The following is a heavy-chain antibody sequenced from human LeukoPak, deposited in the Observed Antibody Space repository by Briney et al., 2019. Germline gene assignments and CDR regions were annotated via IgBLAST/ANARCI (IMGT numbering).Heavy chain of an antibody. CDR2: ISYDGSNK. D-gene: IGHD6-13*01. Sequence: GMSLRLSCAASGFTFSSYGMHWVRQAPGKGLEWVAVISYDGSNKYYADSVKGRFTISRDNSKNTLYLQMNSLRAEDTAVYYCARAAAGFDYWGQGTLVTVSS. CDR3: ARAAAGFDY. CDR1: GFTFSSYG. V-gene: IGHV3-30*03. J-gene: IGHJ4*02.